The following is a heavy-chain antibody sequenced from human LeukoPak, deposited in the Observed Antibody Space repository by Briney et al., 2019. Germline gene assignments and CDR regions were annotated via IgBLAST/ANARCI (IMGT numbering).Heavy chain of an antibody. V-gene: IGHV3-15*04. CDR3: TTDLTRDGYNFDY. D-gene: IGHD5-24*01. CDR2: FESKTDGGTT. CDR1: GFTFTNAW. Sequence: KPGGSLRLSWAASGFTFTNAWMNWVGQAPGKGLEWVAVFESKTDGGTTDYAAPVKGRFTISRDDSKNTLYLQMNSLKTEDTAVYYCTTDLTRDGYNFDYWGQGTLVTVSS. J-gene: IGHJ4*02.